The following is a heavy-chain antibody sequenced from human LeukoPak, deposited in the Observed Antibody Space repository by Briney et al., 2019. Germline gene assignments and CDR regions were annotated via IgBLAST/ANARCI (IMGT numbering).Heavy chain of an antibody. CDR3: ARGRGDSKGTSFDL. CDR1: GGSMNNYY. D-gene: IGHD3-22*01. CDR2: IYHTGSA. V-gene: IGHV4-59*01. J-gene: IGHJ4*02. Sequence: PPETLSLTCTVSGGSMNNYYWSWIRQSPGKGLEWVGYIYHTGSATYKPSLKSRVTLSLDTSKNQFSLRLNSVTAADTAVYYCARGRGDSKGTSFDLWGQGTLVTVSS.